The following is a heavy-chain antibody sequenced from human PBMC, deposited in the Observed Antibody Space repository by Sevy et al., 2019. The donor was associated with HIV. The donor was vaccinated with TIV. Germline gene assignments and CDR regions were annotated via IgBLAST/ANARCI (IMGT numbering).Heavy chain of an antibody. Sequence: SETLSLTCAVYGGSFSGYYWSWIRQPPGKGREWIGEINHRGSTNYNPSLKSRVTISVETSKNQFSLKLSSVTAADTAVYYCARRSSSGIFDYWGQGTLVTVSS. CDR2: INHRGST. J-gene: IGHJ4*02. V-gene: IGHV4-34*01. CDR3: ARRSSSGIFDY. CDR1: GGSFSGYY. D-gene: IGHD6-6*01.